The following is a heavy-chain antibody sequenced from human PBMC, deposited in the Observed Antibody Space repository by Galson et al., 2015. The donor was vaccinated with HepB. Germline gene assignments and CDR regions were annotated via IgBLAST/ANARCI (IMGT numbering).Heavy chain of an antibody. D-gene: IGHD1-14*01. Sequence: SVKVSCKASGYIFTDYYIHWVWQAPGQGLEWIGWIKPASGGTDYAQKFQDRVTMTRDTSISTAYMELSRLTSDDTALYYCASIVAGPGASGWGQGTLVTVSP. CDR2: IKPASGGT. V-gene: IGHV1-2*02. J-gene: IGHJ4*02. CDR1: GYIFTDYY. CDR3: ASIVAGPGASG.